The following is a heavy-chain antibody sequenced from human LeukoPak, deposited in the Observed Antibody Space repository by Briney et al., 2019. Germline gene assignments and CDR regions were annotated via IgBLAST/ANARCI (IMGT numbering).Heavy chain of an antibody. CDR2: MNPNSGNT. V-gene: IGHV1-8*01. Sequence: GASVKVSCKASGYTITSYDINWVRQATGQGLEWMGWMNPNSGNTGYAQKFQGRVTMTRNTSISTAYMELSSLRSEDTAVYYCARGRGSYAYFDGMDVWGQGTTVTASS. CDR3: ARGRGSYAYFDGMDV. J-gene: IGHJ6*02. CDR1: GYTITSYD. D-gene: IGHD5-18*01.